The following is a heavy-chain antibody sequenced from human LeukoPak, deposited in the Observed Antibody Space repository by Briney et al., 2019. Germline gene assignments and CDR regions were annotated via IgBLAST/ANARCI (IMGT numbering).Heavy chain of an antibody. J-gene: IGHJ3*02. Sequence: GGSLRLSCAASGFTFSSYSMNWVRQAPGKGLEWVSSISSSSSYIYYADSVKGRFTISRDNAKNSLYLQMNGLRAEDTAVYYCARPTSSSTLIDAFDIWGQGTMVTVSS. D-gene: IGHD6-13*01. CDR2: ISSSSSYI. V-gene: IGHV3-21*01. CDR1: GFTFSSYS. CDR3: ARPTSSSTLIDAFDI.